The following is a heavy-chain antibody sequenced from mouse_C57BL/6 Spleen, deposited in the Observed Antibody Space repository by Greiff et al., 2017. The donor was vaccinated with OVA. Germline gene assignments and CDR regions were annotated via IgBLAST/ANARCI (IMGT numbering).Heavy chain of an antibody. CDR2: ISDGGSYT. D-gene: IGHD3-2*02. CDR1: GFTFSSYA. V-gene: IGHV5-4*03. CDR3: ARVEGSSGVAY. J-gene: IGHJ3*01. Sequence: EVKVVESGGGLVKPGGSLKLSCAASGFTFSSYAMSWVRQTPEKRLEWVATISDGGSYTYYPDNVKGRFTISRDNAKNNLYLQMSHLKSEDTAMYYCARVEGSSGVAYWGQGTLVTVSA.